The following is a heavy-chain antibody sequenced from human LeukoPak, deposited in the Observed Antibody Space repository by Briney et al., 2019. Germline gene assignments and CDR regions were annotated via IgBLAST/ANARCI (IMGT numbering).Heavy chain of an antibody. D-gene: IGHD2-2*01. CDR2: IYYSGTT. J-gene: IGHJ4*02. Sequence: PSETRSLTCTVSGGSISSSSYYWGWIRQPPGRVLEWIGSIYYSGTTYYNPSLKSRVNISVDTSKNQFSLKLSSVTAADTAVYSCATSQYCSSTNCYPVGPRHFDCWGQGTLVTVSS. CDR1: GGSISSSSYY. V-gene: IGHV4-39*01. CDR3: ATSQYCSSTNCYPVGPRHFDC.